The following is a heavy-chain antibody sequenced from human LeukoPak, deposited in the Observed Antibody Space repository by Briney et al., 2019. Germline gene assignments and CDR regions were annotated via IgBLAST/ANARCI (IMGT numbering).Heavy chain of an antibody. CDR2: IYYSGST. CDR1: GGSISSSSYY. Sequence: SGPTLVNPSQTLSLTCTVSGGSISSSSYYWGWIRQPPGKGLEWIGSIYYSGSTYYNPTLKSRVTISVDTSKNQCSLKLSSVTAADTAVYYCARLSDSPPAVIAAAGHFDYWGQGTLVTVSS. V-gene: IGHV4-39*01. D-gene: IGHD6-13*01. CDR3: ARLSDSPPAVIAAAGHFDY. J-gene: IGHJ4*02.